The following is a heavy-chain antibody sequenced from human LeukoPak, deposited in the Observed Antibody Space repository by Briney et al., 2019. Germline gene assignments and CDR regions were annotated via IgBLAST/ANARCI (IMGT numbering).Heavy chain of an antibody. D-gene: IGHD2-2*01. CDR2: ISWKSGSI. CDR1: GFTFDDYG. V-gene: IGHV3-9*03. CDR3: AKGYCSSTSCQGAHYWYFDL. J-gene: IGHJ2*01. Sequence: GGSLRLSCGASGFTFDDYGMHGVRQAPGKGLEWVSGISWKSGSIGYADSVKGRFTISRDNAKNSLYLQMNSLRAEDMALYYCAKGYCSSTSCQGAHYWYFDLWGRGTLVTVSS.